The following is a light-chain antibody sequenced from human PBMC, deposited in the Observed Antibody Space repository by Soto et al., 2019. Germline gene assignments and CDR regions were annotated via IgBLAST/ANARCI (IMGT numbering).Light chain of an antibody. CDR1: SSDVGGYNY. Sequence: QSALTQPASVSGSPGQSITISCTGTSSDVGGYNYVSWYQQYPGKAPKLMIYDVSNRPSGVSNRFSGSKSGNTASLTISGLQAEDEAEYYCSTYTSSITHVVFGGGTQLTVL. CDR2: DVS. CDR3: STYTSSITHVV. V-gene: IGLV2-14*01. J-gene: IGLJ2*01.